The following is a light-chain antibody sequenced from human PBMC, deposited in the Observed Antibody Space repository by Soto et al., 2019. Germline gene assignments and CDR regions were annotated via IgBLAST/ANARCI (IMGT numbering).Light chain of an antibody. V-gene: IGKV2-28*01. Sequence: DNVMTQSPLSLPVTPGEPASISCRSSQSLLHSNGYNYLDWYLQKPGLSPQLLIYLGSNRASGVPDRFSGSGSGTDFTLKISRVEAEDVGVYYCMQALQTLLTFGGGTKVEIK. J-gene: IGKJ4*01. CDR3: MQALQTLLT. CDR2: LGS. CDR1: QSLLHSNGYNY.